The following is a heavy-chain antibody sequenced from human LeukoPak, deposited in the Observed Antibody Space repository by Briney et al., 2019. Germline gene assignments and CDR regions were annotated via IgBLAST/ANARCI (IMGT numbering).Heavy chain of an antibody. CDR1: GGSMSSSSYY. Sequence: ETLSLTCTVSGGSMSSSSYYWGWIRQPPGKGLEWVSNISGSGRGGATYYADSVKGRFTISRDNSKNTLYLQMNSLRAEDTAVYYCAKSGLNRFDYWGQGTLVTVSS. CDR3: AKSGLNRFDY. V-gene: IGHV3-23*01. J-gene: IGHJ4*02. CDR2: ISGSGRGGAT. D-gene: IGHD2-15*01.